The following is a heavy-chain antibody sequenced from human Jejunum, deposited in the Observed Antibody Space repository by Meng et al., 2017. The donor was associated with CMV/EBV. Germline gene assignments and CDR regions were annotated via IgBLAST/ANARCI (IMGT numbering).Heavy chain of an antibody. CDR1: EYTFIDYY. CDR2: INPNTGDT. D-gene: IGHD1-26*01. J-gene: IGHJ4*02. CDR3: AKDGGSYLDYYFDY. V-gene: IGHV1-2*02. Sequence: EYTFIDYYMYWVRQAPGQGLEWMGWINPNTGDTNYAQKFQGRVTMTRDMSINTVYMELTRLRSDDTAVYYCAKDGGSYLDYYFDYWGQGTLVTVSS.